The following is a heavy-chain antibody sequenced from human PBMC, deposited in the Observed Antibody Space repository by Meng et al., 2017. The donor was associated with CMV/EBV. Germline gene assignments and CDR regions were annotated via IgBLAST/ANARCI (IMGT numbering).Heavy chain of an antibody. CDR1: GGSISSYY. Sequence: SETLSLTCTVPGGSISSYYWSWIRQPPGKGLEWIGYIYYSGSTNYNPSLKSRVTISVDTSKNQFSLKLSSVTAADTAVYYCARFPGRGGMDVWGQGTTVTVSS. J-gene: IGHJ6*02. D-gene: IGHD3-10*01. V-gene: IGHV4-59*01. CDR2: IYYSGST. CDR3: ARFPGRGGMDV.